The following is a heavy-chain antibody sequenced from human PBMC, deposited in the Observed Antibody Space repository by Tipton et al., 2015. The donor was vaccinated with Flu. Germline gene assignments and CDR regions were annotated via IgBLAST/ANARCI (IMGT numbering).Heavy chain of an antibody. CDR3: ARDSYGSSWTGGAFDI. V-gene: IGHV4-39*07. J-gene: IGHJ3*02. CDR2: IYYSGST. CDR1: GGSISSSSYY. D-gene: IGHD6-13*01. Sequence: TLSLTCTVSGGSISSSSYYWGWIRQPPGKGLEWIGSIYYSGSTYYNPSLKSRVTISVDTSKNQFSLKLSSVTAADTAAYYCARDSYGSSWTGGAFDIWGQGTMVTVSS.